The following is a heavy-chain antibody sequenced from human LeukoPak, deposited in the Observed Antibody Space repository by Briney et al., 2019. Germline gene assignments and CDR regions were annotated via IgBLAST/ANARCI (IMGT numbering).Heavy chain of an antibody. CDR1: GYTFTTSG. D-gene: IGHD6-13*01. CDR2: ITTSTGNP. CDR3: ARDLGSSWRDY. J-gene: IGHJ4*02. V-gene: IGHV7-4-1*02. Sequence: GASVKVSCKASGYTFTTSGISWVRQAPGQGLEWMGWITTSTGNPTYAQGFTGRFVFSLDTSVSTAYLQISSLKAEDTAVYYCARDLGSSWRDYWGQGTLVTVSS.